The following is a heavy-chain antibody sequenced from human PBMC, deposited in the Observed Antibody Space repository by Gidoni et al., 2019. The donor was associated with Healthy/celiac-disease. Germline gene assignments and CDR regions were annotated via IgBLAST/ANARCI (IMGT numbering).Heavy chain of an antibody. CDR1: GGSISSGGYY. V-gene: IGHV4-31*03. CDR3: ARGLHDGGLDV. CDR2: IYYSGST. D-gene: IGHD4-17*01. J-gene: IGHJ6*02. Sequence: QVQLQESGPGLVKPSQTLSLTCTVSGGSISSGGYYWSWIRQHPGKGLEWFGYIYYSGSTYYNPPLKGRVTISVDTSKNQFSLKLSSVTAADTAVYYGARGLHDGGLDVWGQGTTVTVSS.